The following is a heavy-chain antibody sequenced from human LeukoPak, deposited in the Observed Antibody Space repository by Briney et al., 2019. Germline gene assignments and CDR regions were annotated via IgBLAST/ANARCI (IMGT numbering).Heavy chain of an antibody. CDR2: INPNSGGT. CDR3: ARKFPSRRGVQGWSLMDY. CDR1: GYTFTGYY. Sequence: GASVKVSCKASGYTFTGYYMHWVRQAPGQGLEWMGWINPNSGGTNYAQKFQGRVTMTRDTSISTAYMELSRLRSDDTAVYYCARKFPSRRGVQGWSLMDYWGQGTLVTVSS. J-gene: IGHJ4*02. D-gene: IGHD6-19*01. V-gene: IGHV1-2*02.